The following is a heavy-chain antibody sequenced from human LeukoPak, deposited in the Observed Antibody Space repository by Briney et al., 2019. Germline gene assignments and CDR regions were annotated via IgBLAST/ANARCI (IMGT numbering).Heavy chain of an antibody. CDR2: ISYDGSNK. Sequence: GGSLRLSCAASGFIYSRYSIQWVREAPGKGLECVAVISYDGSNKYYADSVKGRFTISRDNSKNTLYLQMNSLRAEDTAVYYCARDRSSSSDFDYWGQGTLVTVSS. J-gene: IGHJ4*02. CDR3: ARDRSSSSDFDY. D-gene: IGHD6-6*01. CDR1: GFIYSRYS. V-gene: IGHV3-30-3*01.